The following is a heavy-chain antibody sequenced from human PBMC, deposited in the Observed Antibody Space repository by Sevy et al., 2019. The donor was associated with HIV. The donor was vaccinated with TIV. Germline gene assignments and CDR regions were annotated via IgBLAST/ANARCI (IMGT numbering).Heavy chain of an antibody. CDR3: VRDHHLRGRHWFDS. J-gene: IGHJ5*01. CDR1: GGSLVSPTFY. V-gene: IGHV4-39*02. D-gene: IGHD3-16*01. CDR2: MHYGGNT. Sequence: SKTLSLTCTASGGSLVSPTFYWGWVRQPPGERLEWIAAMHYGGNTYYNPSLKDRLAMSIDTSKNQFSLNLTSVTAADAAVYHCVRDHHLRGRHWFDSWGQGALVTVSS.